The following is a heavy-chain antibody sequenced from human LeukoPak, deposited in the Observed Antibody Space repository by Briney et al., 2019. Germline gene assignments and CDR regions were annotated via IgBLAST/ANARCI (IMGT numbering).Heavy chain of an antibody. CDR3: ARFAAGGSYYYYMDV. J-gene: IGHJ6*03. CDR1: GFTLNTYT. D-gene: IGHD6-25*01. CDR2: IGTSSTTI. Sequence: GGSLRLSCAASGFTLNTYTMNWVRQPPGKGLEWASNIGTSSTTIYYADSVKGRFTISRDNAKNSLYLQMNSLRADDTAVYYCARFAAGGSYYYYMDVWGKGTTVTVSS. V-gene: IGHV3-48*01.